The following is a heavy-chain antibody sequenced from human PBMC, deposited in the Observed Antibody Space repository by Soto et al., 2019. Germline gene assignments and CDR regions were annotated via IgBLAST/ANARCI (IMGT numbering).Heavy chain of an antibody. Sequence: PVGSLRLSCAASGFTFSSYAMHWVRQAPGKGLEWVAVISYDGNNKYYADSVKGRFTISRDNSKNTLYLQMNSLRAEDTAVYYCARGGDYYDSSGYSLTPNFFDYWGQGTLVTVSS. CDR1: GFTFSSYA. CDR2: ISYDGNNK. D-gene: IGHD3-22*01. V-gene: IGHV3-30-3*01. CDR3: ARGGDYYDSSGYSLTPNFFDY. J-gene: IGHJ4*02.